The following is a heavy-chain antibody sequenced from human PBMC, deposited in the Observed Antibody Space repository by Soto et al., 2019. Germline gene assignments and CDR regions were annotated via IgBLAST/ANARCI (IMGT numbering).Heavy chain of an antibody. CDR3: ARVMGGQPDAFDI. D-gene: IGHD1-26*01. CDR1: GYTFTSYG. J-gene: IGHJ3*02. V-gene: IGHV1-18*01. CDR2: ISAYNGNT. Sequence: GASVKVSCKASGYTFTSYGISWVRQAPGQGLEWMGWISAYNGNTNYAQKLKGRVTMTTDTSTSTANMELRSLRSDDTAVYYCARVMGGQPDAFDIWGQGTMVTVSS.